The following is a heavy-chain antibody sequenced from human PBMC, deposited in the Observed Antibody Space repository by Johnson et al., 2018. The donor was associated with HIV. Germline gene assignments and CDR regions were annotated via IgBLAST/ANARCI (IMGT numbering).Heavy chain of an antibody. V-gene: IGHV3-30-3*01. CDR3: ARDLLGYCTGGSCYSVVEAFDI. CDR1: GFTFSSYA. CDR2: ISYDGTNT. Sequence: QVQLVESGGGVVQPGRSLRLSCAASGFTFSSYAMHWVRQAPGKGLEWVAVISYDGTNTDYADAVKGRFTISRANSKNTLYLQMNSLRAGDTAMYYCARDLLGYCTGGSCYSVVEAFDIWGQGTMVTVS. J-gene: IGHJ3*02. D-gene: IGHD2-15*01.